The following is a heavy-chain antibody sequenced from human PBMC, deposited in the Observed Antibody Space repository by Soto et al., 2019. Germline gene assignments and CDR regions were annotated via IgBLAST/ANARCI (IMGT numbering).Heavy chain of an antibody. CDR1: GFTFSSYW. CDR2: IKSDGSGT. CDR3: XXXXXXXXDGNGYLGRH. Sequence: EVQLVESGGGLVQPGESLTLSCAASGFTFSSYWMHWVRQAPGKGLVWVSNIKSDGSGTYYADSVKGRLTISRDNAKXXXXXXXXXXXXXXXXXXXXXXXXXXXXDGNGYLGRHWGQGTLVTVSS. D-gene: IGHD5-18*01. J-gene: IGHJ4*02. V-gene: IGHV3-74*01.